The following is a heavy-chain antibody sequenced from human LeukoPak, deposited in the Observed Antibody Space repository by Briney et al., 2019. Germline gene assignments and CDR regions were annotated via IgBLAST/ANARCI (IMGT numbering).Heavy chain of an antibody. V-gene: IGHV3-72*01. CDR2: IRNKANSYTT. CDR3: APGGDYCSSSSCPS. D-gene: IGHD2-2*01. CDR1: GFTFSDHY. Sequence: GGSLRLSCAASGFTFSDHYMDWVRQAPGKGLEWVVRIRNKANSYTTEYAASVKGKFTISRDDSKNSLYLQMNSLKTEDAAVYYDAPGGDYCSSSSCPSWGQGTIVTVSS. J-gene: IGHJ3*01.